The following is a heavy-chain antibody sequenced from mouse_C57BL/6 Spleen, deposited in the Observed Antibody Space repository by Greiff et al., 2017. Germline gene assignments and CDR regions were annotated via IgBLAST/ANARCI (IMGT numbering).Heavy chain of an antibody. CDR1: GFSLTSYG. D-gene: IGHD2-10*01. CDR3: AKNPSYYGYAMDY. V-gene: IGHV2-5*01. J-gene: IGHJ4*01. Sequence: VQLQQSGPGLVQPSQSLSITCTVSGFSLTSYGVHWVRQSPGKGLEWLGVIWRGGSTDYNAAFMSRLSITKDNSTSQVFFKMNSLQADDTAIYYCAKNPSYYGYAMDYWGQGTSVTVSS. CDR2: IWRGGST.